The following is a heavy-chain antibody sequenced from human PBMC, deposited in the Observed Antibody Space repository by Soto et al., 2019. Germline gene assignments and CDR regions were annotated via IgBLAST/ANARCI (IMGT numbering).Heavy chain of an antibody. J-gene: IGHJ5*02. CDR3: ARVINDFLSAPGPGWFDP. D-gene: IGHD3-3*01. CDR2: IYYSGST. V-gene: IGHV4-59*07. CDR1: GGSISSYY. Sequence: SGTPSLTWTVSGGSISSYYWSWIRQPQGKGLEWIGYIYYSGSTNYNPSLKSRVTISVDTSKNQFSLKLSAVTAADTAVYYCARVINDFLSAPGPGWFDPRGQGNLV.